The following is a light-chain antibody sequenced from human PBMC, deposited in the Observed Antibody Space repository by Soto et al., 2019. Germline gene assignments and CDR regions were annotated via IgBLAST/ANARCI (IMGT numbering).Light chain of an antibody. J-gene: IGKJ4*01. V-gene: IGKV1-5*03. Sequence: IHMTQSPSSLSASVGYSVSITCRASQSINTWLAWYQQKKGKAPKLLIQKVSSLESGVPSRFSGSGSGTEFNLTISSLQTDDFATYYCQQYKSYSLTFGGGTKVDIK. CDR3: QQYKSYSLT. CDR1: QSINTW. CDR2: KVS.